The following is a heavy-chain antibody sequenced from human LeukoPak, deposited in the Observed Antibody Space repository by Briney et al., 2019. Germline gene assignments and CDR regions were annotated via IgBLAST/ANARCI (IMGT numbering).Heavy chain of an antibody. CDR3: ARDKWELLLFDY. J-gene: IGHJ4*02. CDR1: GFTFSDYY. D-gene: IGHD1-26*01. V-gene: IGHV3-11*06. CDR2: ISSSSSYT. Sequence: GGSLRLSCAASGFTFSDYYMSWIRQAPGKGLEWASYISSSSSYTNYADSVKGRFTISRDNAKNSLYLQMNSLRAEDTAVYYCARDKWELLLFDYWGQGTLVTVSS.